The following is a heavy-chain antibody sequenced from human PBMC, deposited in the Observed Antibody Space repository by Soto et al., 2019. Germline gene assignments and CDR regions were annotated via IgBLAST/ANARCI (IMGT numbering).Heavy chain of an antibody. V-gene: IGHV3-30*18. Sequence: QVQLVESGGGVVQPGRSLRLSCAASGFTFSTYGMHWVRQAPGKVLEWVAVISYDGSDKHYADSVKGRFTISRDNSKNTLYLQMNSLRAEDTAVYYCAKGQYGDYGLGDDYWGQGTLVTVSS. CDR2: ISYDGSDK. CDR1: GFTFSTYG. CDR3: AKGQYGDYGLGDDY. J-gene: IGHJ4*02. D-gene: IGHD4-17*01.